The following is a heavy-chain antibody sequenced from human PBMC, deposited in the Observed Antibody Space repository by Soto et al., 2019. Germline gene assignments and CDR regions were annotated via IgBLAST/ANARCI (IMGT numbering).Heavy chain of an antibody. CDR1: GFTLSSYA. CDR2: ISSNGGST. V-gene: IGHV3-64*01. CDR3: ARDQYYDILTGMVGRKDQYYFYGMDV. D-gene: IGHD3-9*01. J-gene: IGHJ6*02. Sequence: HPGGSLRLSCAASGFTLSSYAMHWVRQAPGKGLEYVSGISSNGGSTQYANSVKGRFTISRDNSKNTLYLRMGSLRAEDMAVYYCARDQYYDILTGMVGRKDQYYFYGMDVWGQGTTVTVSS.